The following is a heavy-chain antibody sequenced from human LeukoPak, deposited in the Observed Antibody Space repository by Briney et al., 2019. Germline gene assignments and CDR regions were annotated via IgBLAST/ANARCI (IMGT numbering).Heavy chain of an antibody. Sequence: GGSLRLSCAASGFTFSSYAMSWVRQAPGKGLEGVSAISGSGGSTYYADSVKGRFTISRDSSKNTLYLQMNSLRAEDTAVYYCAKDRGDGDYAYWGQGTLVTVSS. J-gene: IGHJ4*02. CDR3: AKDRGDGDYAY. CDR2: ISGSGGST. V-gene: IGHV3-23*01. CDR1: GFTFSSYA. D-gene: IGHD4-17*01.